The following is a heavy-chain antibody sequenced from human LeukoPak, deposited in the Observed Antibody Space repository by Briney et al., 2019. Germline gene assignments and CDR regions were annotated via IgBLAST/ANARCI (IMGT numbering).Heavy chain of an antibody. CDR2: INHSGST. J-gene: IGHJ6*02. D-gene: IGHD5-18*01. CDR1: GGSFSGYY. Sequence: SETLSLTCAVYGGSFSGYYWSWIRQPPGKGLEWIGEINHSGSTNYNPSLKSRVTKSVDTSKNQFSLKLSSVTAADTAVYYCARGHISRGYSYGPYYYYYGMDVWGQGTTVTVSS. CDR3: ARGHISRGYSYGPYYYYYGMDV. V-gene: IGHV4-34*01.